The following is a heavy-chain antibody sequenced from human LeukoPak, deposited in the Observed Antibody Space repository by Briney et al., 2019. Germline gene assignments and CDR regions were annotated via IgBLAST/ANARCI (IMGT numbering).Heavy chain of an antibody. Sequence: QSGGSLRLSCAASGFTFSSYGMHWVRQAPGKGLEWVAVISYDGSNKYYADSVKGRFTISRDNSKNTLYLQMNGLRAEDTAVYYCAKDGPSSITMVRGVIPPVGLWGQGTLVTVSS. D-gene: IGHD3-10*01. CDR3: AKDGPSSITMVRGVIPPVGL. CDR2: ISYDGSNK. J-gene: IGHJ4*02. CDR1: GFTFSSYG. V-gene: IGHV3-30*18.